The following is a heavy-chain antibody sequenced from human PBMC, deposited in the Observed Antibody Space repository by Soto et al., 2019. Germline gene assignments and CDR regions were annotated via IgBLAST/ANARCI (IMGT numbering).Heavy chain of an antibody. D-gene: IGHD3-22*01. CDR2: ISYDGSNK. CDR1: GFTFSRYA. V-gene: IGHV3-30-3*01. CDR3: ARPLLVVVITAYAVDI. J-gene: IGHJ3*02. Sequence: QVQLVESGGGVVQPGRSLRLSCAASGFTFSRYAMHWVRQAPGNGLEWVAVISYDGSNKYYADSVKGRFTISRDNAKNTRYLQMNSLRAEDTAVYYCARPLLVVVITAYAVDIWGQGTIVTVSS.